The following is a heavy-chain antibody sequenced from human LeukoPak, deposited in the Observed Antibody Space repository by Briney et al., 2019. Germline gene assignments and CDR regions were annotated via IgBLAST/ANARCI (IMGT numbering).Heavy chain of an antibody. V-gene: IGHV3-30*02. CDR2: IRYDGSNK. Sequence: GGSLRLSCAAYGFTFSSYGMPWVRQAPGKGLEWVAFIRYDGSNKYYADSVKGRFTISRDNSKNTLYLQMNSLRAEDTAVYYCAKDRQQLLDYWGQGTLVTVSS. D-gene: IGHD6-13*01. J-gene: IGHJ4*02. CDR3: AKDRQQLLDY. CDR1: GFTFSSYG.